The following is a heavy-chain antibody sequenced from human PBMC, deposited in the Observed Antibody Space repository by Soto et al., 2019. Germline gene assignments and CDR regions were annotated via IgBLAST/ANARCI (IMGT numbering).Heavy chain of an antibody. V-gene: IGHV3-21*01. CDR3: ARDFGDSRGSYYYYGMEV. D-gene: IGHD2-21*02. J-gene: IGHJ6*02. Sequence: PGGSLRLSCAASGFTVSSNYMSWVRQAPGKGLEWVSCISSTSTYIYYADSVKGRFTISRDNAKNLLYLQMNSLRAEDTAVYYCARDFGDSRGSYYYYGMEVWGQGTTVTVSS. CDR1: GFTVSSNY. CDR2: ISSTSTYI.